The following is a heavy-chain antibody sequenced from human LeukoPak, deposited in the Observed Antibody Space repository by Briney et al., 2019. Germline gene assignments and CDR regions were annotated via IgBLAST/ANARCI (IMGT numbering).Heavy chain of an antibody. J-gene: IGHJ4*02. CDR1: GYSISSGYY. CDR3: ARDIGTVAGTTNFDY. V-gene: IGHV4-38-2*02. Sequence: PSETLSLTCTVSGYSISSGYYWGWIRQPPGKGLEWIGSIYHSGSTYYNPSLKSRVTMSVDTSKNQFSLKLSSVTAADTAVYYCARDIGTVAGTTNFDYWGQGTLVTVSS. D-gene: IGHD6-19*01. CDR2: IYHSGST.